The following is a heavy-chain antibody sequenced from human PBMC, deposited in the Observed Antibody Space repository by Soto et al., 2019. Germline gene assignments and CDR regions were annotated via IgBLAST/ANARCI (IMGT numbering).Heavy chain of an antibody. V-gene: IGHV3-15*07. D-gene: IGHD3-22*01. Sequence: GGSLRLSCAASGFTFSNAWMNWVRQAPGKGLEWVGRIKSKTDGGTTDYAAPVKGRFTISRDDSKNTLYLQMNSLKTEDTAVYYCTTPSLVVLFGHDYWGQGTLVTVSS. CDR2: IKSKTDGGTT. J-gene: IGHJ4*02. CDR3: TTPSLVVLFGHDY. CDR1: GFTFSNAW.